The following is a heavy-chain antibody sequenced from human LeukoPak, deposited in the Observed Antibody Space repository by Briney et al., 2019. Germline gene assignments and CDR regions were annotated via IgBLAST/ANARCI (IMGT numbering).Heavy chain of an antibody. V-gene: IGHV3-74*01. Sequence: PGGSLRLSCTASAFTFSSYLMHWVRQAPGKGLVWVSHINSGGSSTSYADSVKGRFTISRDNAKNTLYLQMNSLRAEDTAVYYCARDRYSSAWYEEWGQGTLVTVSS. D-gene: IGHD6-19*01. CDR1: AFTFSSYL. CDR2: INSGGSST. J-gene: IGHJ4*02. CDR3: ARDRYSSAWYEE.